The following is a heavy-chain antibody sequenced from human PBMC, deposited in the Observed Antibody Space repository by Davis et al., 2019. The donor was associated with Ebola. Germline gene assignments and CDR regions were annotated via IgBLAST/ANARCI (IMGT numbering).Heavy chain of an antibody. D-gene: IGHD3-3*01. CDR3: ACTIFDAFDI. Sequence: GEFLKISCAASGFIFSSYSMNWVRQALGKGLEWVSYISSRSGTIYYADPVKGRFTISRDNAQNSLYLQMNSLRDEDTALYYCACTIFDAFDIWGQVTMVTVSS. CDR2: ISSRSGTI. V-gene: IGHV3-48*02. J-gene: IGHJ3*02. CDR1: GFIFSSYS.